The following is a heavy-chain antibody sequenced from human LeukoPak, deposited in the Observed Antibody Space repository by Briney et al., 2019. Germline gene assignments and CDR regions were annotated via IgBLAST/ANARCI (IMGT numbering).Heavy chain of an antibody. V-gene: IGHV4-61*05. CDR1: GGSVITSSHY. J-gene: IGHJ6*03. CDR2: IYTSGST. CDR3: ASSDIVATIRTQYYYYYMDV. D-gene: IGHD5-12*01. Sequence: SETLSLTCTVSGGSVITSSHYWGWIRQPPGKGLEWIGYIYTSGSTNYNPSLKSRVTISVDTSKNQFSLKLSSVTAADTAVYYCASSDIVATIRTQYYYYYMDVWGKGTTVTVSS.